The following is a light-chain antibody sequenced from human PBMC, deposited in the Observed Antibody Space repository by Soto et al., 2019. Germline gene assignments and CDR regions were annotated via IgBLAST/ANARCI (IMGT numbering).Light chain of an antibody. CDR2: AND. CDR1: RSNIGGNA. V-gene: IGLV1-44*01. J-gene: IGLJ2*01. CDR3: AVWDDNLRGL. Sequence: QSVLTQPPSVSGTPGQRVTISCSGSRSNIGGNAVTWYQQVPGTAPKLLIYANDQRPSGISDRFSGSKFSTSASLAISGLQSEDEADYYCAVWDDNLRGLFGGGTKLTVL.